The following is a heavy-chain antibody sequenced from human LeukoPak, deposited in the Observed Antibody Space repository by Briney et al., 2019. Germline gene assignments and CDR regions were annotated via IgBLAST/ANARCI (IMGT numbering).Heavy chain of an antibody. Sequence: SETLSLTCTVSGGSISSYYWSWIRQPPGKGLEWIGYIYYSGSTNYNPSPKSRVTISVDTSKNQFSLKLSSVTAADTAVYYCARDGGWFDPWGQGTLVTVSS. CDR2: IYYSGST. V-gene: IGHV4-59*01. CDR3: ARDGGWFDP. CDR1: GGSISSYY. J-gene: IGHJ5*02. D-gene: IGHD3-16*01.